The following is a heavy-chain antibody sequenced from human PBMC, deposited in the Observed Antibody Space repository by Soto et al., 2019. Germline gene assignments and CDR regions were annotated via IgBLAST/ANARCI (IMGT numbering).Heavy chain of an antibody. CDR2: IIPIFGTA. CDR1: EAPFGSYA. CDR3: ARGADLGSFDY. V-gene: IGHV1-69*01. D-gene: IGHD2-15*01. J-gene: IGHJ4*02. Sequence: QVQLVQSGAEVKKPGSSVKVSCRASEAPFGSYAISWVRQPPGQGLEWMGGIIPIFGTANYAQKFQGRVTITADESTSTAYMELSSLRSEDTAVYYCARGADLGSFDYWGQGTLVTVSS.